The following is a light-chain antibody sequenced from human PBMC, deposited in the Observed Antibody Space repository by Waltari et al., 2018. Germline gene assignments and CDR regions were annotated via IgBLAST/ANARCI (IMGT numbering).Light chain of an antibody. Sequence: EIVLTQSPATLSVSPGERATPSCRASQTISNNLAWYQQKPGQAPRLLIYGASTRATAIPDRFSGSGSGTEFTLTITSLQSEDFAVYYCQQYNEWPPWTFGQGTKVDIK. J-gene: IGKJ1*01. V-gene: IGKV3-15*01. CDR1: QTISNN. CDR3: QQYNEWPPWT. CDR2: GAS.